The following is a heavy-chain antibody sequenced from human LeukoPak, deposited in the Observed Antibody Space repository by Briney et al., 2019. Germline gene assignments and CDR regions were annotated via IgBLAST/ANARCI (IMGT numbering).Heavy chain of an antibody. CDR2: ISYSGYA. CDR3: ARVSPITDLDS. CDR1: GASITSAY. Sequence: SETLSLTCSVSGASITSAYWGWIRQPPGKGLEWVGHISYSGYAYHTPSPKSRVTISRDTSKNQFFLKLTSVTAADTAVYYCARVSPITDLDSWGQGTLLVVSS. V-gene: IGHV4-59*12. J-gene: IGHJ4*02.